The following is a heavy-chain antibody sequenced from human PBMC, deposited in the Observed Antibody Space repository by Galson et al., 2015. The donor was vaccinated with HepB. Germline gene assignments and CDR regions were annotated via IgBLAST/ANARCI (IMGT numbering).Heavy chain of an antibody. V-gene: IGHV5-51*03. D-gene: IGHD6-13*01. CDR2: IYPGDSDT. CDR3: ARDLSSSWYRGAFDI. CDR1: GYSFTSYW. Sequence: VKKPGESLTISCKGSGYSFTSYWIGWVRQMPGKGLEWMGIIYPGDSDTRYSPSFQGQVTISADKSISTAYLQWSSLKASDTAMYYCARDLSSSWYRGAFDIWGQGTMVTVSS. J-gene: IGHJ3*02.